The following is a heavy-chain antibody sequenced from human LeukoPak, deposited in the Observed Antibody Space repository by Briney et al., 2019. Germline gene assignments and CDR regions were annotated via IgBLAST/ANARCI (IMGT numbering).Heavy chain of an antibody. D-gene: IGHD3-22*01. Sequence: GGSLRLSCAVSGFTSSSYSMNWLRQTPGKGLEWVSYISSSGSTISYAASVRGRFTISRDDAKNSLYLQMNSLRDEDTAVYYCARLWTYDSTELSYYYGMDVWGQGTTVTVSS. CDR3: ARLWTYDSTELSYYYGMDV. CDR2: ISSSGSTI. V-gene: IGHV3-48*02. CDR1: GFTSSSYS. J-gene: IGHJ6*02.